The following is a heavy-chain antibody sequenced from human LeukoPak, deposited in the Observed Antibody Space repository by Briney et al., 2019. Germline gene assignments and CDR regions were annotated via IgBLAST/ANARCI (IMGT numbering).Heavy chain of an antibody. D-gene: IGHD6-19*01. J-gene: IGHJ4*02. CDR2: IYYSRST. CDR1: GGSISCGGYY. V-gene: IGHV4-31*01. Sequence: SETLSLPCTVSGGSISCGGYYCSWIRQHPGKGLGWIGYIYYSRSTSYNPSLKSLVTISVDTSKNQFSLKLSSVTAADTAVYYCARGAVAGKIFDYWGQGTLVTVSS. CDR3: ARGAVAGKIFDY.